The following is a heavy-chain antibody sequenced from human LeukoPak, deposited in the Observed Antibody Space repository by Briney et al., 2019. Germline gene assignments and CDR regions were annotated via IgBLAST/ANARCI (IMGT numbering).Heavy chain of an antibody. CDR1: GYTFTGYY. Sequence: ASVKVSCKASGYTFTGYYMHWVRQAPGQGLEWMGWINPNSGGTNYAQKFQGWVTMTRDTSISTAYMELSRLRSDDTAVYYCATGAADYLYYYGMDVWGQGTTVTVSS. CDR3: ATGAADYLYYYGMDV. CDR2: INPNSGGT. V-gene: IGHV1-2*04. D-gene: IGHD1-26*01. J-gene: IGHJ6*02.